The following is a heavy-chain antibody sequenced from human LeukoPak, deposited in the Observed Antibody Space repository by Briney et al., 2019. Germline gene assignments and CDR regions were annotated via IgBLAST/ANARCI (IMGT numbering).Heavy chain of an antibody. J-gene: IGHJ4*02. CDR2: ISGSGGST. CDR3: AKGSIAATGPFDY. D-gene: IGHD6-6*01. CDR1: GFTFSSYA. Sequence: GGSLRLSCAASGFTFSSYAMSWVRQAPGKGLEWVSAISGSGGSTHYADSVKGRFTISRDNSKNTLYLQMNSLRAEDTAVYYCAKGSIAATGPFDYWGQGTLVTVSS. V-gene: IGHV3-23*01.